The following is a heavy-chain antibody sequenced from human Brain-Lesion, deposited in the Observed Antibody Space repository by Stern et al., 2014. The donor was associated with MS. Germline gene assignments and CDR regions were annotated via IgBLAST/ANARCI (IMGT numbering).Heavy chain of an antibody. J-gene: IGHJ5*01. CDR2: VNNDGRRT. V-gene: IGHV3-74*01. CDR1: GFTFSNYW. CDR3: ARGERWFDS. Sequence: EVQLVESGGGFVQHGGSLRLSCAASGFTFSNYWMHWVRQAPGKGLVWVSRVNNDGRRTSYADSVKGLFTMSRDNAKNTLYLQMNSLRVEDTAIYYCARGERWFDSWGQGTLVTVSS.